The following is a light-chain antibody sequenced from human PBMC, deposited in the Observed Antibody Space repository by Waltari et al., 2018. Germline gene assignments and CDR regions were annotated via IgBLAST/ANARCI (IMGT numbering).Light chain of an antibody. J-gene: IGKJ3*01. CDR3: LQVPFT. CDR2: QVS. V-gene: IGKV2-30*01. Sequence: GVLTQSPLSLAVTLGQPASISCKSSQSLLYSNGNVYLDWYLQRPGQSPRRLIYQVSKRDSGVPDRFSGSGSDTDFTLRISRVEADDVGNYYCLQVPFTFGPGTKMEVK. CDR1: QSLLYSNGNVY.